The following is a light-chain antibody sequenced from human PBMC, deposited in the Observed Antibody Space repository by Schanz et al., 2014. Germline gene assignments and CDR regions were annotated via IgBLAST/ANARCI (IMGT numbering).Light chain of an antibody. CDR3: QQANSFPLT. J-gene: IGKJ4*01. Sequence: DIQMTQSPSSVSASVGDTVTFTCRASQDIGKWLAWYQQKPGKAPNLLIFTASRLQSGVPSRFSGSGSGILFTLTISSLQPEDFATYYCQQANSFPLTFGGGTKVEIK. V-gene: IGKV1-12*01. CDR2: TAS. CDR1: QDIGKW.